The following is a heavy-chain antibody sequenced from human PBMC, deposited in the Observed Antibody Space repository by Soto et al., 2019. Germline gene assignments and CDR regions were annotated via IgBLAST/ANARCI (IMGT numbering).Heavy chain of an antibody. D-gene: IGHD6-13*01. J-gene: IGHJ4*02. CDR2: INPSSGST. Sequence: QVQLVQSGAEVKKPGASVKVSCKASGYTFTSYYIHCVRQAPGQGLEWMGIINPSSGSTNYAQKFQGRLTMTRDTSTTTVYMELSRLTSAATAVYYCARAQAMAAAGRDPFDSWGQGALVTVSS. CDR1: GYTFTSYY. CDR3: ARAQAMAAAGRDPFDS. V-gene: IGHV1-46*03.